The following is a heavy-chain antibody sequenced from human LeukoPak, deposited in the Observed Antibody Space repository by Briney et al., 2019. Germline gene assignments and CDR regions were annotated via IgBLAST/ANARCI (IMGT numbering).Heavy chain of an antibody. CDR2: IKPDGSEK. Sequence: QPGGSLRLSCAASGFTSTSYWMSWVRQAPGKGLEWVANIKPDGSEKYYVDSVKGRFTISRDNAKNSLYLQMNSLRVDDTGVYYCARHLMEKHFDHWGQGTLVTVSS. V-gene: IGHV3-7*04. CDR1: GFTSTSYW. D-gene: IGHD3-3*01. CDR3: ARHLMEKHFDH. J-gene: IGHJ4*02.